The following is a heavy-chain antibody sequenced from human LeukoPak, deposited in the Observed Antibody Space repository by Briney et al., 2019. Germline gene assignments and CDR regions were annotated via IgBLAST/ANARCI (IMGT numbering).Heavy chain of an antibody. V-gene: IGHV1-8*01. J-gene: IGHJ4*02. CDR1: GYTFTSYD. CDR2: MNPNSGNT. Sequence: GASVKVSCKASGYTFTSYDINWVRQATGQGLEWMGWMNPNSGNTGYAQKFQGRVTMTRNTSISTAYMELSSLRPEDTAVYYCARGREDYYDSSGHGIIDYWGQGTLVTVSS. D-gene: IGHD3-22*01. CDR3: ARGREDYYDSSGHGIIDY.